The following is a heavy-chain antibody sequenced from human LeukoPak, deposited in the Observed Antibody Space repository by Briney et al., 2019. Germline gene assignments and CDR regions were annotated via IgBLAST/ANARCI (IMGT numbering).Heavy chain of an antibody. D-gene: IGHD5-18*01. Sequence: ASVKVSCKASGYTFTSYGISWVRQAPGQGLEWMGSIDPNSGATNYAQKFQGRVTMTRDTSISTAYMDLSRLNSDDTAVYYCAREWGFNYGLGDYWGQGTPVTVSS. J-gene: IGHJ4*02. CDR1: GYTFTSYG. V-gene: IGHV1-2*02. CDR3: AREWGFNYGLGDY. CDR2: IDPNSGAT.